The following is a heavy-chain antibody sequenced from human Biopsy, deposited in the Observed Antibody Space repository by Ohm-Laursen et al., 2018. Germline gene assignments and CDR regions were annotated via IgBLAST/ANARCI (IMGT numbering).Heavy chain of an antibody. CDR1: GFTFRTYG. Sequence: SPLRLSCAASGFTFRTYGMHWVRLAPGKGLEWVAVISYDQITKHYADSVRGRFTISRDNSKNTLYLQVNSLRAGDTAVYYCAKDLSVYYYYGIDVWGQGTTVTVSS. CDR3: AKDLSVYYYYGIDV. D-gene: IGHD5/OR15-5a*01. CDR2: ISYDQITK. V-gene: IGHV3-30*18. J-gene: IGHJ6*02.